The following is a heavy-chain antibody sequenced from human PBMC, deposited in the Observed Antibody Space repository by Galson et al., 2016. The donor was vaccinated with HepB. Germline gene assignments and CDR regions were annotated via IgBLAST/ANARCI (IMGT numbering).Heavy chain of an antibody. V-gene: IGHV3-53*01. CDR1: GFIVSGDY. Sequence: SLRLSCAASGFIVSGDYMSWVRQAPGKGLEWVSVIYTDGRTYYADSVKGRFTLSRDNSKNTLYLQMNSLRAEDTAVYYCARGHVAGNAASDDWGQGTLVIVSS. CDR2: IYTDGRT. J-gene: IGHJ4*02. D-gene: IGHD6-19*01. CDR3: ARGHVAGNAASDD.